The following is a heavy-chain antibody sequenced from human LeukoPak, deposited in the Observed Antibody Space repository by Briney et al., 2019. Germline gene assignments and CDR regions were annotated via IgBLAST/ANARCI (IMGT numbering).Heavy chain of an antibody. CDR3: ARAASGTVY. V-gene: IGHV3-21*01. Sequence: GGSLRLSCAASGFTFSSYRMNWVRQAPGKGLEWVSSITGKSSYIYYADSVKGRFTISRDSAKNSLYLHMNSLRAEDTAVSYGARAASGTVYWGQGTLVTVSS. CDR2: ITGKSSYI. CDR1: GFTFSSYR. D-gene: IGHD1/OR15-1a*01. J-gene: IGHJ4*02.